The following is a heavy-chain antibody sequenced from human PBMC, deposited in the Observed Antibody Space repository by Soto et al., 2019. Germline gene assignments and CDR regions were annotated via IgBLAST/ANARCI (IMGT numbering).Heavy chain of an antibody. J-gene: IGHJ5*02. CDR3: GRGRTDP. V-gene: IGHV1-18*01. Sequence: ASVKVSCKGSGYRYTSYGIGCLRQATGQGPEWMGWISPYNGRTKYAQNVKGRVVMTTEISNNTVYLELRSLRSDDTAMAYSGRGRTDP. CDR1: GYRYTSYG. CDR2: ISPYNGRT.